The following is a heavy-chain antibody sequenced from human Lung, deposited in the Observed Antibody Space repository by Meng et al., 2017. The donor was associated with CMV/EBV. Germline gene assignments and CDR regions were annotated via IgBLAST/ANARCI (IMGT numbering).Heavy chain of an antibody. CDR2: ISWDGGST. J-gene: IGHJ4*02. CDR1: GFTFDDYT. V-gene: IGHV3-43*01. Sequence: GGSLRLSXAASGFTFDDYTMHWVRQAPGKGLEWVSLISWDGGSTYYADSVKGRFTISRDNSKNSLYLQMNSLRTEDTALYYCAKDRYSGSYSSPGYFDYWGQGTLVTVSS. CDR3: AKDRYSGSYSSPGYFDY. D-gene: IGHD1-26*01.